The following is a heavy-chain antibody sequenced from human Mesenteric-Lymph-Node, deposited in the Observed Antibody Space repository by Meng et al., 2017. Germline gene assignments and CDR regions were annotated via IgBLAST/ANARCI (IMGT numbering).Heavy chain of an antibody. CDR3: AKDPGYSSGWPHSDWFDP. V-gene: IGHV3-30*18. D-gene: IGHD6-19*01. Sequence: GESLKISCAASGFTFSTYEMNWVRQAPGKGLEWVAFISYDESIKYYADSVKGRFTISRDNSKNTLYLQMNSLRAEDTAVYYCAKDPGYSSGWPHSDWFDPWGQGTLVTVSS. CDR1: GFTFSTYE. CDR2: ISYDESIK. J-gene: IGHJ5*02.